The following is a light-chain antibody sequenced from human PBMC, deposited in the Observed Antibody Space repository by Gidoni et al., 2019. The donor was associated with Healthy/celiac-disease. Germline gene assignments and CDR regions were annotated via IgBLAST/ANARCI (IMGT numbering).Light chain of an antibody. CDR2: DVS. Sequence: QSALTQPASVSGSPGQSITISCTGTSSDVGGYNYVSWYQQHPGKAPKLMIYDVSNRPSGVSTRFSGSKSGNTASLPISGLQAEDEADYYCSSYTSSSTLVFGTGTKVTVL. V-gene: IGLV2-14*03. J-gene: IGLJ1*01. CDR1: SSDVGGYNY. CDR3: SSYTSSSTLV.